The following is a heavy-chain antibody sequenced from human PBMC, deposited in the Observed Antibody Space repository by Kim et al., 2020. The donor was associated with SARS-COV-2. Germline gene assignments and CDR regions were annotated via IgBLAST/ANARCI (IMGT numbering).Heavy chain of an antibody. CDR1: GGSVSNGDCY. Sequence: SETLSLTCTVSGGSVSNGDCYWSWIRQHPVKGLEWIGYVHYGGTTSYNPSLNSRVTMSVDTSKNQFSLNLSSVTAADTAVYYCASRLCNTPGRYHAVFDYWGQGTLVTVSS. CDR3: ASRLCNTPGRYHAVFDY. V-gene: IGHV4-31*03. CDR2: VHYGGTT. J-gene: IGHJ4*02. D-gene: IGHD2-15*01.